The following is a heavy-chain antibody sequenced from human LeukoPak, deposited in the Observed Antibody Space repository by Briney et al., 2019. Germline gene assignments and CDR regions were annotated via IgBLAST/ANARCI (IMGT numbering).Heavy chain of an antibody. D-gene: IGHD3-22*01. CDR1: GFTFSSYA. CDR3: ARDDPGRGGIYYDSSGYPDY. CDR2: ISYDGSNK. J-gene: IGHJ4*02. V-gene: IGHV3-30-3*01. Sequence: QPGGSLRLSCAASGFTFSSYAMHWVRQAPGKGLEWVAVISYDGSNKYYADSVKGRFTISRDNSKNTLYLQMNSLRAEDTAVYYCARDDPGRGGIYYDSSGYPDYWGQGTLVTVSS.